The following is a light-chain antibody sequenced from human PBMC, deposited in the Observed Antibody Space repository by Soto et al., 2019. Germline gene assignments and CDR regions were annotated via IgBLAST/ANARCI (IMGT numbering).Light chain of an antibody. J-gene: IGLJ2*01. CDR1: SSDVGDYNY. CDR3: SSYSSSSTLV. V-gene: IGLV2-14*01. CDR2: EVS. Sequence: QSALTQPASVSGSPGQSITIYCTATSSDVGDYNYVSWYQQHPGKAPKLMIYEVSNRPSGVSNRFSGSKSGNTASLTISGLQAEVEADYYYSSYSSSSTLVFGGGTKLTVL.